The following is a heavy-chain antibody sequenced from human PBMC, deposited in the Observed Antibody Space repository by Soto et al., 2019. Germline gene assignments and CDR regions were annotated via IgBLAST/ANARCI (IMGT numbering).Heavy chain of an antibody. CDR2: MFYVGAT. V-gene: IGHV4-30-4*01. CDR3: ARGDYGQYDAYNWFDP. J-gene: IGHJ5*02. D-gene: IGHD3-10*01. CDR1: GGSISSGDYY. Sequence: QVQLQESGPGLVEPSQTLSLTCSVFGGSISSGDYYWSWIRQPPGKGLEWIGYMFYVGATYYNPSLKSRVTISVDTSKNQFSLRLTSVTVADTAVYYCARGDYGQYDAYNWFDPWGQGNLVIVAS.